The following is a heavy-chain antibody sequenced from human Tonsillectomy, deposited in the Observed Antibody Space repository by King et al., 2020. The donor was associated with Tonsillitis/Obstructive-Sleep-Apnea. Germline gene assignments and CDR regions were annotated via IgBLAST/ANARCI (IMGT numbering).Heavy chain of an antibody. Sequence: VQLQQWGAGLLKPSETLSLTCAVYGGSFSGYYWSWIRQPPGKGLEWIGEINHSGSTNYNPSLKSRVIISVDTSKNQFSLKLTSVTAADTAVYYCAVGGNYYYYMDVWGKGTTVTVSS. D-gene: IGHD1-26*01. V-gene: IGHV4-34*01. CDR2: INHSGST. J-gene: IGHJ6*03. CDR1: GGSFSGYY. CDR3: AVGGNYYYYMDV.